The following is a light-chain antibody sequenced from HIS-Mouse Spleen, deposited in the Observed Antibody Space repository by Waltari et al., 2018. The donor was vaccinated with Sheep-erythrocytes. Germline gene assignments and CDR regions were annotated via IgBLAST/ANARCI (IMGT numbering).Light chain of an antibody. V-gene: IGLV2-11*01. CDR2: DVS. Sequence: QSALTQPRSVSGSPGQSVTIPCTGTSTDVGGYNYVSWYQQHPGKAPKHMIYDVSKRPSGVPDRFSGSKSGNTASLTISGLQAEDEADYYCCSYAGSYNHVFATGTKVTVL. CDR1: STDVGGYNY. J-gene: IGLJ1*01. CDR3: CSYAGSYNHV.